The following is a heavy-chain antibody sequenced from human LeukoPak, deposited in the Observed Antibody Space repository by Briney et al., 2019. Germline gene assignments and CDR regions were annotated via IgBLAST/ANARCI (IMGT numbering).Heavy chain of an antibody. CDR3: ARDRTGTTPSYYYYYYMDV. D-gene: IGHD1-7*01. CDR1: GFTFSSYW. CDR2: IKQDGSEK. V-gene: IGHV3-7*01. Sequence: GGSLTLSCAASGFTFSSYWMSWVRQAPGKGLEWVANIKQDGSEKYYVVSGKGRFTISRDNAKNSLYLQMNSLRAEDTAVYYCARDRTGTTPSYYYYYYMDVWGKGTTVTVSS. J-gene: IGHJ6*03.